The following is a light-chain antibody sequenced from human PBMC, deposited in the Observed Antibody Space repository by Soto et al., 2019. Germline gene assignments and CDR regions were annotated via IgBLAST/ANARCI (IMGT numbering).Light chain of an antibody. J-gene: IGKJ4*01. V-gene: IGKV1-27*01. Sequence: DIQMTQYPSSMYASVGDRVTITCRASQGISNYLAWYQQIPGKVPKLLISAASTLQSGVPSRFSGSGSGTDFTLTISSLQPEDVATYYCQKYTNVPAFGGGTKVEIK. CDR2: AAS. CDR1: QGISNY. CDR3: QKYTNVPA.